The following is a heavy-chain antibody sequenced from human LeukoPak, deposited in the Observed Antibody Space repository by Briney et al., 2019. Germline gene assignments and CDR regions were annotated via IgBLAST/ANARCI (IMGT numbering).Heavy chain of an antibody. V-gene: IGHV4-59*12. CDR1: GGSISSYY. CDR2: IYYSGST. J-gene: IGHJ6*02. Sequence: SETLSLTCTVSGGSISSYYWSWIRQPPGKGLEWIGYIYYSGSTYYNPSLKSRVTISVDTSKNQFSLKLSSVTAADTAVYYCARDRGHYGMDVWGQGTTVTVSS. CDR3: ARDRGHYGMDV.